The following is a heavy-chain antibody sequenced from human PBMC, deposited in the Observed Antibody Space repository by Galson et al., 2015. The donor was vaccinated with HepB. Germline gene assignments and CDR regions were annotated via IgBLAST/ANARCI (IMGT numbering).Heavy chain of an antibody. V-gene: IGHV1-69*13. D-gene: IGHD1-26*01. CDR2: IIPIFGTA. J-gene: IGHJ6*02. CDR3: AAPLPIVGATGGPTYYYYGMDV. Sequence: SVKVSCKASGGTFSSYAISWVRQAPGQGLEWMGGIIPIFGTANCAQKFQGRVTITADESTSTAYMELSSLRSEDTAVYYCAAPLPIVGATGGPTYYYYGMDVWGQGTTVTVSS. CDR1: GGTFSSYA.